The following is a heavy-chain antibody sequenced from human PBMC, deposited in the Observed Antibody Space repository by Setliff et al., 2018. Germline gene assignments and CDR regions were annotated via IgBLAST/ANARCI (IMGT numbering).Heavy chain of an antibody. D-gene: IGHD1-1*01. CDR3: AKGGDWDDEHYAFDI. J-gene: IGHJ3*02. CDR2: TYVGGAT. V-gene: IGHV3-53*01. CDR1: GFVVSNDE. Sequence: PGGSLRLSCAASGFVVSNDELSWVRQAPEKGLEWVSVTYVGGATNYADSVKGRFTISRDSSKNTLYLQMSSLRADDTAVYFCAKGGDWDDEHYAFDIWGQGTMVTVSS.